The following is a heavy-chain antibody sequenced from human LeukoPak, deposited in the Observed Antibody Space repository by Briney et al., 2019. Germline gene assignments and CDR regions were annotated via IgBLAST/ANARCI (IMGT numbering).Heavy chain of an antibody. V-gene: IGHV1-2*02. CDR3: AREPRPTRGFDY. CDR2: INPNSGGS. CDR1: GYTFTGYY. D-gene: IGHD5-24*01. J-gene: IGHJ4*02. Sequence: ASVKVSCKASGYTFTGYYMHWVRQAPGQGLEWMGWINPNSGGSNYAQKFQGRVTMTRDTSISTAYMELSRLRSDDTAVYYCAREPRPTRGFDYWGQGTLVTVSS.